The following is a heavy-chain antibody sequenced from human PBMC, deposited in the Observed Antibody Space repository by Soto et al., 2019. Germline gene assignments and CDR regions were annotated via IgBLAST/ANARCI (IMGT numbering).Heavy chain of an antibody. D-gene: IGHD1-26*01. V-gene: IGHV3-53*01. CDR2: HYSGGST. Sequence: GGSLRLSCAISGFSVSSNYLSWVRQAPGKGLEWVSVHYSGGSTYYADSVQGRFTISRDKSNNTLYLQMRRVRAEDTAVYFCARHRHPRGTVGATSPLDPWGQGTQVTVSS. CDR3: ARHRHPRGTVGATSPLDP. J-gene: IGHJ5*02. CDR1: GFSVSSNY.